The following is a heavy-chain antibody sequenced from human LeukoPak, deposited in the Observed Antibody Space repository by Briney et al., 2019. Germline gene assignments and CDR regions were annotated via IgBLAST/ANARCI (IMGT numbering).Heavy chain of an antibody. J-gene: IGHJ4*02. CDR2: ISGSDDGT. V-gene: IGHV3-23*01. CDR1: GFTFSIYA. Sequence: GGSLRLSCAASGFTFSIYAMSWVRQAPRKGLEWISTISGSDDGTYYADSVKGRFTISRDNSKDTLNLQMNSLTAEDTAVYYCAKPPSYWGQGTLVTVSS. CDR3: AKPPSY.